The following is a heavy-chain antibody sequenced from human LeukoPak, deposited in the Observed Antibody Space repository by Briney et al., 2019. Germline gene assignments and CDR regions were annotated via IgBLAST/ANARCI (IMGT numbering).Heavy chain of an antibody. V-gene: IGHV4-34*01. Sequence: PSETLSLTCAVYGGSFSGFYWSWIRQPPGKGLEWIGEINHSGSTNYNPSLKSRVTISVDTSKNQFSLKLSSVTAADTAVYYCARMRYYYGSGSSFDYWGQGTLVTVPS. CDR2: INHSGST. CDR1: GGSFSGFY. CDR3: ARMRYYYGSGSSFDY. D-gene: IGHD3-10*01. J-gene: IGHJ4*02.